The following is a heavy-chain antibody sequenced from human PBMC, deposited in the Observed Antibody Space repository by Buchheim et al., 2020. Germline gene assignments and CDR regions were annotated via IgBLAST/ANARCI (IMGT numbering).Heavy chain of an antibody. CDR1: GYTFTSYY. CDR2: INPSGGST. Sequence: QVQLVQSGAEVKKPGASVKVSCKASGYTFTSYYMHWVRQAPGQGLEWMGIINPSGGSTSYAQKFQGRVTMTRDTSTSTVYMELSSMRSEDTAVYYCAREITQGYSGGWGGPDYFDYWGQGTL. D-gene: IGHD6-19*01. CDR3: AREITQGYSGGWGGPDYFDY. V-gene: IGHV1-46*01. J-gene: IGHJ4*02.